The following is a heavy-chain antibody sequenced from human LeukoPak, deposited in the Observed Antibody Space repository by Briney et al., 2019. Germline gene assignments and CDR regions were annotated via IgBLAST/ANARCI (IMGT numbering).Heavy chain of an antibody. J-gene: IGHJ6*03. CDR3: ARAGYCSGDTCYSPYYYQYMDV. CDR1: GYTFTTYG. CDR2: ISAYNGNT. Sequence: GASVKVSCKASGYTFTTYGFSWVRQAPGQGLEWMGWISAYNGNTNYAQKLQGRVTMTTDTSTSTAYMELRSLRSDDTAVYYCARAGYCSGDTCYSPYYYQYMDVWGKGTTVTVSS. D-gene: IGHD2-15*01. V-gene: IGHV1-18*01.